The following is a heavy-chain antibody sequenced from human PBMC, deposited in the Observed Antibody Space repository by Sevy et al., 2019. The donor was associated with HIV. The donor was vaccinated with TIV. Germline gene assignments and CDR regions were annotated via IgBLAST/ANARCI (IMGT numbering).Heavy chain of an antibody. Sequence: SETLSLTCAVHDGSFSGYYWNWIRQLPGKGLEWIGETNESGITYYNPSLKSRVTISVDTSKKQFSLRLNSVTAVDSAVYFWARSPPVVVVPGAPSWFDPWGQGTLVTVSS. J-gene: IGHJ5*02. CDR3: ARSPPVVVVPGAPSWFDP. CDR2: TNESGIT. V-gene: IGHV4-34*01. D-gene: IGHD2-2*01. CDR1: DGSFSGYY.